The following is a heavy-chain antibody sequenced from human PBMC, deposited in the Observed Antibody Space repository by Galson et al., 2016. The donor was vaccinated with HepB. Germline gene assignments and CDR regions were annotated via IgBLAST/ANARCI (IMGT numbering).Heavy chain of an antibody. CDR3: AKGVAGKGFDY. V-gene: IGHV3-74*01. Sequence: FLGLSSAASGFTFSSYWMHWVRQAPGKGLVWVSRTNSDGSSTSYADSVKGRFTISRDNAKNTLYLQMNSLRAEDTAVYYCAKGVAGKGFDYWGQGTLVTVSS. CDR1: GFTFSSYW. J-gene: IGHJ4*02. CDR2: TNSDGSST. D-gene: IGHD6-19*01.